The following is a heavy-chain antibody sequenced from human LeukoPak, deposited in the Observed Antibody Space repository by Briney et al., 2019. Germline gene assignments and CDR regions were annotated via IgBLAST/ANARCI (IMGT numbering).Heavy chain of an antibody. D-gene: IGHD2-15*01. Sequence: GESLQISCKGSGYSINNYWIRWVRQMPGKGLEWMGIIYPADSDIRYSPSFQGQVTISADKSISTAYLQWSSLKASDTAMYYCARQEYCSGGSCYTWFDPWGQGTLVTVSS. V-gene: IGHV5-51*01. J-gene: IGHJ5*02. CDR3: ARQEYCSGGSCYTWFDP. CDR2: IYPADSDI. CDR1: GYSINNYW.